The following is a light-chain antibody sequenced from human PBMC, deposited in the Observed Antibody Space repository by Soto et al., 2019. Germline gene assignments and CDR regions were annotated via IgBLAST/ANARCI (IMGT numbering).Light chain of an antibody. V-gene: IGKV3-11*01. J-gene: IGKJ2*01. CDR2: DAS. CDR3: QQRRDWYT. Sequence: IVLIQSPATLFLSPGERVTLSCRATQNINSYLAWYQQKPGQAPRLLIYDASNRATGIPARFRGSGSGTDFTLTISSLESEDSAVYYCQQRRDWYTFGQGTKLEIK. CDR1: QNINSY.